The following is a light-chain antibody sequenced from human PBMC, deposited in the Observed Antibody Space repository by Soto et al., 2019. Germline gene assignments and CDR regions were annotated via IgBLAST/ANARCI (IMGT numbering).Light chain of an antibody. J-gene: IGLJ1*01. CDR3: QVWDGTSEV. V-gene: IGLV3-21*02. CDR2: DDS. Sequence: SYELTQPPSVSVAPGQTARITCGGNSIGRKTVPWYQQRPGQAPVLVVYDDSDRPSDIPERFSGSNSGDTATLTISRVEDGDEADYYCQVWDGTSEVFGTGTKVTVL. CDR1: SIGRKT.